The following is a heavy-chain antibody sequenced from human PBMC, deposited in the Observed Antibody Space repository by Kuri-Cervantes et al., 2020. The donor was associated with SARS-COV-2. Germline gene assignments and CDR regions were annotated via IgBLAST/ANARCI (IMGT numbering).Heavy chain of an antibody. J-gene: IGHJ3*02. V-gene: IGHV5-10-1*04. CDR2: IDPSDSYT. Sequence: GGSLRLSCKGSGYSLTSYWISWVRQMPGKGLEWMGRIDPSDSYTNYSPSFQGQVTISADKSIYTAYLQWSSLKASDTAMYYCARHQNYRMDDPFDIWGQGTMVTVSS. CDR3: ARHQNYRMDDPFDI. CDR1: GYSLTSYW. D-gene: IGHD1-7*01.